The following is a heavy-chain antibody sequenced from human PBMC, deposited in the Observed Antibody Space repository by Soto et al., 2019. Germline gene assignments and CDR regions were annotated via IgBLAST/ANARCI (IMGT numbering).Heavy chain of an antibody. CDR3: TRLFWFGRGG. CDR1: GFTFSGSA. J-gene: IGHJ4*02. CDR2: IRSKANSYAT. V-gene: IGHV3-73*01. D-gene: IGHD3-3*01. Sequence: GGSLRLSCAASGFTFSGSAMHWVRQASGKGLEWVGRIRSKANSYATAYAASVKGRFTISRDDSKNTAYLQMNSLKTEDTAVYYCTRLFWFGRGGWGQGTLVTVSS.